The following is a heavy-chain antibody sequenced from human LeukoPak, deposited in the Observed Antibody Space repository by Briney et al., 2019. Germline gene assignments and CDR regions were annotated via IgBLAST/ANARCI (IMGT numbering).Heavy chain of an antibody. Sequence: GGSLRLSCAASGFTVSSNEMSWVRQAPGKGLEWVSSISGGSTYYADSRKGRFTISRDNSKNTLHLQMNSLRAEDTAVYYCKKDDGSSSWVFDYWGQGTLVTVSS. D-gene: IGHD6-13*01. V-gene: IGHV3-38-3*01. CDR1: GFTVSSNE. CDR2: ISGGST. J-gene: IGHJ4*02. CDR3: KKDDGSSSWVFDY.